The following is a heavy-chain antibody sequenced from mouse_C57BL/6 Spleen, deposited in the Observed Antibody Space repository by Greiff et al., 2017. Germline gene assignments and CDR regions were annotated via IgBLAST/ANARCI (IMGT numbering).Heavy chain of an antibody. V-gene: IGHV1-54*01. J-gene: IGHJ4*01. CDR1: GYAFTNYL. Sequence: QVQLQQSGAELVRPGTSVKVSCKASGYAFTNYLIEWVKQRPGQGLEWIGLINPGSGGTNYNETFKGKATLTADKSSSTAYMQLSSLTSEDSAVYFCARDAYYGNLCAMGYWGQGTSVTVSS. CDR3: ARDAYYGNLCAMGY. CDR2: INPGSGGT. D-gene: IGHD2-10*01.